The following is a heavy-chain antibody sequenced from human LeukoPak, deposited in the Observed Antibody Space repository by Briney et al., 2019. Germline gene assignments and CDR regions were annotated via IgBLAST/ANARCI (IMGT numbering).Heavy chain of an antibody. Sequence: GGSLRLSCAASGFRFSSYAMSWVHQAPGKGLEWVSVIYSGGSTYYADSVKGRFTISRDNSKNTLYLQMNSLRAEDTAVYYCARVSGSLGNYWGQGTLVTVSS. CDR2: IYSGGST. V-gene: IGHV3-53*01. D-gene: IGHD1-26*01. CDR3: ARVSGSLGNY. CDR1: GFRFSSYA. J-gene: IGHJ4*02.